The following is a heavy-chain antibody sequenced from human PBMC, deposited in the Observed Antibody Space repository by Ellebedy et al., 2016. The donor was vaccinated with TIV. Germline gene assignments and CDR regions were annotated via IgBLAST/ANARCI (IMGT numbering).Heavy chain of an antibody. CDR2: ISGYNGNT. V-gene: IGHV1-18*01. CDR1: GYSFTNFG. CDR3: ARDGRRSSAFDI. D-gene: IGHD3-3*01. J-gene: IGHJ3*02. Sequence: ASVKVSCKTSGYSFTNFGISWVRQAPGQGLEWMGWISGYNGNTYSAEKLHDRVTLTTDISTATAYMELRSLRSDDTAVYYCARDGRRSSAFDIWGQGTMVTVSS.